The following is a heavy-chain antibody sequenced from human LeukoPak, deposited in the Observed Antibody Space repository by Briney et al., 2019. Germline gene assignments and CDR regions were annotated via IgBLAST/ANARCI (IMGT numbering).Heavy chain of an antibody. CDR1: GFTFSDYY. CDR3: ARATDRALDY. D-gene: IGHD4-11*01. V-gene: IGHV3-21*01. CDR2: ISSSSSYI. J-gene: IGHJ4*02. Sequence: GGSLRLSCAASGFTFSDYYMNWVRQAPGKGLEWVSSISSSSSYIYYADSVKGRFTISRDNAKNSLYLQMNSLRAEDTGVYYCARATDRALDYWGQGTLVTVSS.